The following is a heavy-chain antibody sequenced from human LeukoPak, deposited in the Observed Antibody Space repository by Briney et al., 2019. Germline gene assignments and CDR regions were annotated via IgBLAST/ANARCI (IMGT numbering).Heavy chain of an antibody. CDR1: GYSFTSYW. D-gene: IGHD3-10*01. Sequence: GESLKISCKGSGYSFTSYWIGWVRQMPGKGLEWMGIIYPGDSDTRYSPSFQGQVTISADKSISTAYLQWSSLKASDTAMYYCARDCSPVTLDYYGLGRDGGMDVWGQGTTVTVSS. CDR3: ARDCSPVTLDYYGLGRDGGMDV. J-gene: IGHJ6*02. V-gene: IGHV5-51*01. CDR2: IYPGDSDT.